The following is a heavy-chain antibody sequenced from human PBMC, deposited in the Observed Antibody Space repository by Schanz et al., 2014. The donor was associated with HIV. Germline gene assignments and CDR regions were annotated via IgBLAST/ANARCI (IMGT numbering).Heavy chain of an antibody. D-gene: IGHD3-22*01. J-gene: IGHJ5*02. CDR3: ARGRRDVSMIVLYWLDP. V-gene: IGHV1-69*01. Sequence: QVQLVQSGAEVKKPGSSVKVSCKASGGTFSNYAINWVRQAPGQGLEWMGGIIPIFGTSNYAQKFQGRVTITADESTSTAYMELSSLRSEDTAIYYCARGRRDVSMIVLYWLDPWGQGTLVTVSS. CDR2: IIPIFGTS. CDR1: GGTFSNYA.